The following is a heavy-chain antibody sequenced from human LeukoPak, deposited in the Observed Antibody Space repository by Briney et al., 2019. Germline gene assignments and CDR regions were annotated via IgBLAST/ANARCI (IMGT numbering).Heavy chain of an antibody. D-gene: IGHD4-23*01. CDR3: ARDRGGGNSFFDC. Sequence: GGSLRLSCAASGFTFNNYGMHWVRQAPGKGLEWVAVVWYDGNNKYYTDSVKGRFTISRDNSKNTMYMQMNSLRAEDTAVYYCARDRGGGNSFFDCWGQGALVTVSS. CDR2: VWYDGNNK. V-gene: IGHV3-33*01. CDR1: GFTFNNYG. J-gene: IGHJ4*02.